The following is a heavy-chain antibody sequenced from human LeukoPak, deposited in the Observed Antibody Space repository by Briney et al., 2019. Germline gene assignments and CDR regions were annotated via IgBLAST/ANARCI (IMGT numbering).Heavy chain of an antibody. CDR1: GGAFSSYA. CDR2: IIPILGIA. Sequence: VASVKVSCKASGGAFSSYAICWVRQAPGQGLEWMGRIIPILGIANYAQKFQGRVTITADKSTSTAYMEPSSLRSEDTAVYYCARGHSLLGIDYWGQGTLVTVSS. CDR3: ARGHSLLGIDY. V-gene: IGHV1-69*04. D-gene: IGHD7-27*01. J-gene: IGHJ4*02.